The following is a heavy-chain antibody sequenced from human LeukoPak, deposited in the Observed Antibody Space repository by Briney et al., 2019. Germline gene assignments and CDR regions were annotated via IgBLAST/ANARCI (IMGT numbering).Heavy chain of an antibody. CDR3: ARDGSRDYFDY. J-gene: IGHJ4*02. CDR2: ISSSSSYI. D-gene: IGHD6-13*01. V-gene: IGHV3-21*01. CDR1: GFTFSSYA. Sequence: GGSLRLSCAASGFTFSSYAMNWVRQAPGKGLEWVSSISSSSSYIYYADSVKGRFTISRDNAKNSLYLQMNSLRAEDTAVYYCARDGSRDYFDYWGQGTLVTVSS.